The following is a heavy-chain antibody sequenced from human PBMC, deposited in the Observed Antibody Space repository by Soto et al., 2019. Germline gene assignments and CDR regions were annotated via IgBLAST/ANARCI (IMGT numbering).Heavy chain of an antibody. J-gene: IGHJ6*03. V-gene: IGHV4-34*01. CDR3: ARAAGYCTNGVCYYMDV. Sequence: QVQLQQWGAGLLKPSETLSLTCAVYGGSFSGYYWSWIRQPPGKGLEWIGEIKHSGSTNYNPSLKSPVTISVDTSKNQFSLKLSSVTAADTAVYYCARAAGYCTNGVCYYMDVWGKGTTVTVSS. D-gene: IGHD2-8*01. CDR1: GGSFSGYY. CDR2: IKHSGST.